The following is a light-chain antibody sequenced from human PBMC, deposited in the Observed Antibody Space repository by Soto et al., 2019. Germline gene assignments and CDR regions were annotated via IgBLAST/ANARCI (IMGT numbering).Light chain of an antibody. CDR2: KAS. V-gene: IGKV1-5*03. CDR1: QSISSW. CDR3: QQYNSYPRT. J-gene: IGKJ4*01. Sequence: DIQMTQSPSTLSASVGDRVTITCRARQSISSWMAWYQQKPGKAPKHLIYKASSLESGVPSRFSGSGSGTEFTLTISSLQPDDFATYYCQQYNSYPRTFGGGTKVEIK.